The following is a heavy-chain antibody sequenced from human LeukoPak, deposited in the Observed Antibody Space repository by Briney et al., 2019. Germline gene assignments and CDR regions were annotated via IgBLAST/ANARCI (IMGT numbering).Heavy chain of an antibody. Sequence: QPGGSLRLSCAASGFTFSSYGMHWIRQAPGKGLEWVAFIRYDGSNKYYADSVKGRFTISRDNSKNTLYLQMNSLRAEDTAVYYCARGTQAGATFDYWGQGTLVTVSS. CDR3: ARGTQAGATFDY. CDR1: GFTFSSYG. CDR2: IRYDGSNK. D-gene: IGHD1-14*01. J-gene: IGHJ4*02. V-gene: IGHV3-30*02.